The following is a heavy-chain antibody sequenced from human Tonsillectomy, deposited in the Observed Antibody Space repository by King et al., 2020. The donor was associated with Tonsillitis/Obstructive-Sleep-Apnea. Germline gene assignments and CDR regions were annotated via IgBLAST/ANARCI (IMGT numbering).Heavy chain of an antibody. J-gene: IGHJ5*02. CDR1: GGSFSGYY. CDR3: ARVVELRYFDWFDP. D-gene: IGHD3-9*01. V-gene: IGHV4-34*01. Sequence: VQLQQWGAGLLKPSETLSLTCAVYGGSFSGYYWSWIRQPPGKGLEWIGEINHSGSTNYNPSLKSRVTISVDTSKNQFSLKLSSVTAADTAVDYCARVVELRYFDWFDPWGQGTLVTVSS. CDR2: INHSGST.